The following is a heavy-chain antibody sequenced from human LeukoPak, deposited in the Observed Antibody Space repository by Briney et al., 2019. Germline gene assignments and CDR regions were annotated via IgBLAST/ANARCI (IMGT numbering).Heavy chain of an antibody. CDR3: ARVVGSSWSDY. Sequence: GRSLRLSCAASGFTFSSYAMHWVRQAPGKGLEWVAVISYDGSNKYYADSVKGRFTIFRDNSKNTLYLQMNSLRAEDTAVYYCARVVGSSWSDYWGQGTLVTVSS. CDR2: ISYDGSNK. D-gene: IGHD6-13*01. CDR1: GFTFSSYA. J-gene: IGHJ4*02. V-gene: IGHV3-30*04.